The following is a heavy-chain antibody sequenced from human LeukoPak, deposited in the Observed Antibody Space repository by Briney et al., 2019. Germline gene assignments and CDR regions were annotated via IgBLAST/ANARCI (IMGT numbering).Heavy chain of an antibody. CDR3: AKVVRMCDY. CDR1: GFTFSNYA. Sequence: GGSLRLSCAASGFTFSNYAMSWVRQAPGKGLEWVSGISGGGGSTDYADSVKGRFTISRDNSKNTLYLQMNSLRAEDTAVYCCAKVVRMCDYWGQGTLVTVSS. CDR2: ISGGGGST. D-gene: IGHD2-21*01. J-gene: IGHJ4*02. V-gene: IGHV3-23*01.